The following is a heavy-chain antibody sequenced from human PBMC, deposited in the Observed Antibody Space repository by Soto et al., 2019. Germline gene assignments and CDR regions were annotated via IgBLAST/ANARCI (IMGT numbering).Heavy chain of an antibody. CDR3: ARVAAVVGRGLPWCAP. V-gene: IGHV1-2*04. CDR1: GYSFTGYY. CDR2: INPNSGGT. D-gene: IGHD6-19*01. Sequence: ASVKVSCKACGYSFTGYYMHLVRQAPGQGLEWMGWINPNSGGTKYAQKFQGWVTMTRDTSISTDYMELSRLRSDDTAVYYCARVAAVVGRGLPWCAPWGPGTLGTVS. J-gene: IGHJ5*02.